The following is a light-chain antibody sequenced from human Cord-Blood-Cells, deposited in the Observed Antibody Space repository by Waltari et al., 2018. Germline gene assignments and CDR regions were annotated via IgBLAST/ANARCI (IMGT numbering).Light chain of an antibody. V-gene: IGKV1-33*01. CDR1: QDISNY. CDR3: QQYDNLPT. Sequence: DIQMTQSPSSLSASAGARVTITCQASQDISNYLNWYQQEPGKAPKLLIYDASNLETGVPSRFSGSGSGTDFTLTISSLQPEDIATYYCQQYDNLPTFGQGTRLEIK. CDR2: DAS. J-gene: IGKJ5*01.